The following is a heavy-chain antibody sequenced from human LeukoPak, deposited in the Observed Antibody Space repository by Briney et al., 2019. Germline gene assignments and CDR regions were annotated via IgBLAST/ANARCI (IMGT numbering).Heavy chain of an antibody. CDR2: INHSGST. V-gene: IGHV4-34*01. CDR1: GGSFSGYY. Sequence: SETLSLTCAVYGGSFSGYYWSWIRQPPGKGLEWIGEINHSGSTNYNPSLKSRVTISVDTSKNQFSLKLSSVTAADTSVYYCARGSQRGYSLSDAFDIWGQGTMVTVSS. J-gene: IGHJ3*02. D-gene: IGHD5-18*01. CDR3: ARGSQRGYSLSDAFDI.